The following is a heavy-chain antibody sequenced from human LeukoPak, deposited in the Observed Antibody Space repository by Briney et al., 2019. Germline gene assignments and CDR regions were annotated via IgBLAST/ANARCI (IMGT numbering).Heavy chain of an antibody. V-gene: IGHV3-30-3*01. CDR2: ISYDGSNK. D-gene: IGHD3-22*01. Sequence: GGSLRLSCAASGFTFSSYAMHLVRQAPCKGLEWVAVISYDGSNKYYADSVKGRFTISRDNSKNTLYLQMNSLRAEDTAVYYCARITYYYDSSGYPFDYWGQGTLVTVSS. J-gene: IGHJ4*02. CDR3: ARITYYYDSSGYPFDY. CDR1: GFTFSSYA.